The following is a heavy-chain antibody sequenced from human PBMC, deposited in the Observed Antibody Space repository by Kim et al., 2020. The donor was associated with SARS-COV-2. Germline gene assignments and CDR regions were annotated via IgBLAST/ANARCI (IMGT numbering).Heavy chain of an antibody. CDR3: VRDQIFPAGTRGSFDP. D-gene: IGHD3-3*01. J-gene: IGHJ5*02. CDR2: IYHSGST. CDR1: GGSISSSNW. V-gene: IGHV4-4*02. Sequence: SETLSLTCVVSGGSISSSNWWSWVRQPPGKGLEWIGEIYHSGSTNYNPSLESRVTISMDKSQKQFSLRFTSVTVATTAASYCVRDQIFPAGTRGSFDPWG.